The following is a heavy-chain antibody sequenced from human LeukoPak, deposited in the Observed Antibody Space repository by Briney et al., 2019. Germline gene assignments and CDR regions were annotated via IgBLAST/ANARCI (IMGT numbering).Heavy chain of an antibody. CDR1: GYTFTNYY. D-gene: IGHD5-24*01. J-gene: IGHJ3*02. Sequence: ASVKVSCKASGYTFTNYYMHWVRQAPGQGLEWMGIINPSGGNTNYAQNFQGRVTMTRDTSTSTVYMELSSLRSEDTAVYYWARVRDGYNDAYDIWGQGTMVTVPS. CDR2: INPSGGNT. CDR3: ARVRDGYNDAYDI. V-gene: IGHV1-46*01.